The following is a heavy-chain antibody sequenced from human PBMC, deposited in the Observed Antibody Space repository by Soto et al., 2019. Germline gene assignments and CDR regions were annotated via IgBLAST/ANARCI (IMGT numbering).Heavy chain of an antibody. V-gene: IGHV4-39*01. CDR3: ARQEALTYYYTSGDPAYFDY. CDR1: GGSISSITYY. J-gene: IGHJ4*02. CDR2: MSYGGST. D-gene: IGHD3-10*01. Sequence: TSETLSLTCTVSGGSISSITYYWGWIRQPPGKGLEWIGIMSYGGSTYYNPSLESRVTISVDTSKSLFSLKLNSVTAADTAVYYCARQEALTYYYTSGDPAYFDYWGQGTLVTVSS.